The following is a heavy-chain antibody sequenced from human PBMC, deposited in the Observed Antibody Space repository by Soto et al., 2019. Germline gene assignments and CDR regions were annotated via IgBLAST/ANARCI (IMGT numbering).Heavy chain of an antibody. CDR1: GYSFTLHW. CDR3: ARQDPSGLYYFDY. Sequence: GEALKISCEAFGYSFTLHWIGSVSQMPGKGLEWMGIIYPVNSDTRYSPSFQGQVTISADKSISTAYLQWSSLKASDTAIYYCARQDPSGLYYFDYWGQGTQVTVSS. CDR2: IYPVNSDT. D-gene: IGHD3-10*01. J-gene: IGHJ4*02. V-gene: IGHV5-51*01.